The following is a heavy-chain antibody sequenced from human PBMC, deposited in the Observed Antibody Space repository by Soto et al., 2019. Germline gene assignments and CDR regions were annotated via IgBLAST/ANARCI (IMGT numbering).Heavy chain of an antibody. CDR2: INAGNGNT. Sequence: QVQLVQSGAEVKKPGASVKVSCKASGYTFTSYAMHWVRQAPGQRLEWMGWINAGNGNTKYSQKFQGRVTITRDTSAGTAYMELSSLRSEDTAVYYCASEMIVVRWGGMDVWGQGTTVTVSS. CDR3: ASEMIVVRWGGMDV. V-gene: IGHV1-3*01. J-gene: IGHJ6*02. CDR1: GYTFTSYA. D-gene: IGHD3-22*01.